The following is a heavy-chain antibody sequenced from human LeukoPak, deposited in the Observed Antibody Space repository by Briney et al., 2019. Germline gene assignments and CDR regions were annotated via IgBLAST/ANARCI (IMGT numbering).Heavy chain of an antibody. D-gene: IGHD1-20*01. V-gene: IGHV4-34*01. CDR1: GGSSSGYY. Sequence: SETLSLTCAVYGGSSSGYYWNWIRQPPGKGLEWNGEINHRGNTNYNPSLKSRVTMSVDTSKNQFSLELRSVTAADTAVYYCARGDAISITRFRPRPYLDYWGQGTLVTVSS. CDR3: ARGDAISITRFRPRPYLDY. J-gene: IGHJ4*02. CDR2: INHRGNT.